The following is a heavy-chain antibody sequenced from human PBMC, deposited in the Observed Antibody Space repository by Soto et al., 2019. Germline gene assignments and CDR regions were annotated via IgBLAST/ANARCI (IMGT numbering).Heavy chain of an antibody. J-gene: IGHJ4*02. CDR3: ASLYNWNYEDYFDY. CDR2: ISYDGSNK. V-gene: IGHV3-30-3*01. Sequence: QVQLVESGGGVVQPGRSLRLSCAASGFTFRSYAMHWVRQAPGKGLEWEAVISYDGSNKYYADSVKGRFTISRENSKNTLYLQMNSLRAEDTAVYYCASLYNWNYEDYFDYWGQGTLVTVSS. D-gene: IGHD1-7*01. CDR1: GFTFRSYA.